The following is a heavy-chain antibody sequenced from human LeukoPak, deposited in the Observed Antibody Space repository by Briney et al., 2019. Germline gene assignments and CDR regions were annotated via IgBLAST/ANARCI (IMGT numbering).Heavy chain of an antibody. Sequence: SETLSLTCTGSGGSISSYYWSWIRQPPGKGLEWIGYIYYSGSTNYNPSLKSRVTISVDTSKNQFSLKLSSVTAADTAVYYCARGGGYCSGGSCYSFDYWGQGTLVTVSS. V-gene: IGHV4-59*01. J-gene: IGHJ4*02. CDR3: ARGGGYCSGGSCYSFDY. CDR1: GGSISSYY. D-gene: IGHD2-15*01. CDR2: IYYSGST.